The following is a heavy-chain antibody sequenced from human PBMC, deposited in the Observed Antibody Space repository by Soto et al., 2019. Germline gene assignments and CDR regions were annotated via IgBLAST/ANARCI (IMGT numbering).Heavy chain of an antibody. Sequence: ASVKVSCKASGYTFTGYYMHWVRQAPGQGLEWMGWINPNSGGTNYAQKFQGWVIMNRDTSISTAYMELSSLRSDDTGVYYCGRVGSSSHYYYGMDVWGQGTTVTVSS. CDR3: GRVGSSSHYYYGMDV. CDR1: GYTFTGYY. V-gene: IGHV1-2*04. CDR2: INPNSGGT. J-gene: IGHJ6*02. D-gene: IGHD6-6*01.